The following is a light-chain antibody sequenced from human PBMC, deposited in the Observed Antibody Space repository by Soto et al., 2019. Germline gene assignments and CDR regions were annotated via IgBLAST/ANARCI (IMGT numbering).Light chain of an antibody. CDR2: GAS. Sequence: EVVLTQSPATLSLSPGQRATLSCRASQRVSSFSFAWYQQRPGQAPRVLIYGASDRATGIPDRFSGSGSGTDFSLTISRLEPEDSAVYYCQVYGDSVFTFGPGTKVDLK. CDR3: QVYGDSVFT. V-gene: IGKV3-20*01. CDR1: QRVSSFS. J-gene: IGKJ3*01.